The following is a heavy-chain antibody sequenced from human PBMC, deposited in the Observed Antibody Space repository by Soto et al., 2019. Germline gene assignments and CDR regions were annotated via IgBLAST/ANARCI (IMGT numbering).Heavy chain of an antibody. D-gene: IGHD3-3*01. CDR1: GGSISSGDYY. V-gene: IGHV4-31*03. J-gene: IGHJ5*02. CDR2: IYYSGST. CDR3: ARWWSGSGQGFDP. Sequence: QVQLQESGPGLVKPSQTLSLTCTVSGGSISSGDYYWSWIRQHPGKGLEWIGYIYYSGSTYYNPSLKSRVTXTXDXXKNQFPLKLSSVTAADTAVYYGARWWSGSGQGFDPWGQGTLVTVSS.